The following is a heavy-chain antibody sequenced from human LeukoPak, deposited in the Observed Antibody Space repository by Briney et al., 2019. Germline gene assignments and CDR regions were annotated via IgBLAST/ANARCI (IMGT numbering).Heavy chain of an antibody. D-gene: IGHD2-2*01. CDR3: ARKCTSPNCYAQRYGMDV. Sequence: GGSLRLSCAASGFTFSSYWMSWVRQAPGKGLEWVANIKQDGSEKYYVDSVKGRFTISRDNAKNSLYLQMNSLRAEDTAVYYCARKCTSPNCYAQRYGMDVWGQGATVTVSS. V-gene: IGHV3-7*01. CDR1: GFTFSSYW. J-gene: IGHJ6*01. CDR2: IKQDGSEK.